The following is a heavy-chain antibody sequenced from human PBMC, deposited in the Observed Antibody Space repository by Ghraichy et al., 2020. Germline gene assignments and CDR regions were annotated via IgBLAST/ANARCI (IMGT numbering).Heavy chain of an antibody. Sequence: SETLSLTCTVSGGSISSYYWSWIRQPPGKGLEWIGYIYYSGSTNYNPSLKSRVTISVDTSKNQFSLKLSSVTAADTAVYYCASSLGYCSSTSCYTRQTSPNPLPGYYYGMDVWGQGTTVTVSS. D-gene: IGHD2-2*02. CDR1: GGSISSYY. CDR3: ASSLGYCSSTSCYTRQTSPNPLPGYYYGMDV. J-gene: IGHJ6*02. CDR2: IYYSGST. V-gene: IGHV4-59*01.